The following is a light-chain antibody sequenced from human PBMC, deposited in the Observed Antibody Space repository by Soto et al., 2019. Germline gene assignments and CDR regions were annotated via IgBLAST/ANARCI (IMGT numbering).Light chain of an antibody. CDR2: VAS. J-gene: IGKJ1*01. CDR1: QSVNSN. CDR3: QQYNNWPWT. V-gene: IGKV3-15*01. Sequence: EIVMTQSPATLSVSPGERATLSCRASQSVNSNLAWYQQKPGQAPRLLIYVASTRATGIPARFSGSGSGTEFKLTISRLQSEDFAVYYCQQYNNWPWTFGQGTKVAIK.